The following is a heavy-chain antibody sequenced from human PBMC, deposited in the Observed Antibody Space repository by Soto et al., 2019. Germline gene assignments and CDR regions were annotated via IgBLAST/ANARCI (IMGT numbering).Heavy chain of an antibody. J-gene: IGHJ4*02. CDR2: INNDRSSR. Sequence: EVQLVESGGGLVQPGGSLRLSCAASGFTFNNCWMHWVRQVPGKGLVWISRINNDRSSRSYARFVKGRFAISRDNDKNTRYMQMRSLRVKDMAVFYCTRGVEESTGSWFWGQGILVTVSS. D-gene: IGHD1-1*01. CDR1: GFTFNNCW. CDR3: TRGVEESTGSWF. V-gene: IGHV3-74*01.